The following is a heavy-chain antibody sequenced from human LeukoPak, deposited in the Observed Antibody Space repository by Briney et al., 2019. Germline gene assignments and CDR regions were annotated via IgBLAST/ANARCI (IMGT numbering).Heavy chain of an antibody. J-gene: IGHJ4*02. CDR3: ARDSDYYDSSETDY. CDR2: IRYDGSNK. Sequence: PGGSLRLSCAASGFTFSSYGMHWVRQAPGKGLEWVAFIRYDGSNKYYADSVKGRFTISRDNAKNTLYLQMNSLRAEDTAVYYCARDSDYYDSSETDYWGQGTLVTVSS. V-gene: IGHV3-30*02. D-gene: IGHD3-22*01. CDR1: GFTFSSYG.